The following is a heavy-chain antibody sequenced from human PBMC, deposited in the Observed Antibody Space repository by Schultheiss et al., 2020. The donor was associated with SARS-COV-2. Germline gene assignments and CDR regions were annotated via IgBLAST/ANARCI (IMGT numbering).Heavy chain of an antibody. V-gene: IGHV3-23*01. Sequence: GGSLRLSCAASGFTFSSYAMSWVRQAPGKGLEWVSAISGSGGSTYYADSVKGRFTISRDNSKNTLYLQMNSLRAEDTAVYYCARDPTTVGYSYGVYYYYGMDVWGLGSTVTVA. CDR2: ISGSGGST. D-gene: IGHD5-18*01. CDR1: GFTFSSYA. CDR3: ARDPTTVGYSYGVYYYYGMDV. J-gene: IGHJ6*02.